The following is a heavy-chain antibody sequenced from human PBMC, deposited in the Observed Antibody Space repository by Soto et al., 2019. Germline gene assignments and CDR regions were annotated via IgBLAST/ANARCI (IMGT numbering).Heavy chain of an antibody. CDR1: GFSLITSGVG. V-gene: IGHV2-5*02. Sequence: QITLKEADPPLGKPTQTLTLTCTFSGFSLITSGVGVGWIRQHPGKDLEWLELNYWDDDKGYSTSLNSRPNITQDTSKNQVVLTMSYMDPADPGTYCCANTIAPRIFDYWGQGTLVTVSS. J-gene: IGHJ4*02. CDR2: NYWDDDK. D-gene: IGHD3-16*02. CDR3: ANTIAPRIFDY.